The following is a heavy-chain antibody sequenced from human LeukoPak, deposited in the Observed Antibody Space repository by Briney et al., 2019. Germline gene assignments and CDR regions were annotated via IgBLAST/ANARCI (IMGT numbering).Heavy chain of an antibody. D-gene: IGHD3-22*01. CDR3: ARAGIYYYDSSGYYDY. CDR1: GDSISSYY. CDR2: IYYSGST. Sequence: PSETLSLTCTVSGDSISSYYWSWIRQPPGKGLEWIGYIYYSGSTNYNPSLKSRVTISVDTSKNQFSLKLSSVTAADTAVYYCARAGIYYYDSSGYYDYWGQGTLVTVSS. V-gene: IGHV4-59*01. J-gene: IGHJ4*02.